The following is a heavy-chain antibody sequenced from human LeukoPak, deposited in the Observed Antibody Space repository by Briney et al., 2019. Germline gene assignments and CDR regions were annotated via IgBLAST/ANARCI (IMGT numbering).Heavy chain of an antibody. V-gene: IGHV3-64*01. CDR2: INSNGDTT. CDR1: GFTFRNHA. D-gene: IGHD3/OR15-3a*01. CDR3: AREERGLAIDY. J-gene: IGHJ4*02. Sequence: GGSPRLSCAASGFTFRNHAMHWVRQAPGKGLEYVSAINSNGDTTYYGNSVKGRFTISRDNSKSTLYLQMGSLRPADTAVYYCAREERGLAIDYWGQGALVTVSS.